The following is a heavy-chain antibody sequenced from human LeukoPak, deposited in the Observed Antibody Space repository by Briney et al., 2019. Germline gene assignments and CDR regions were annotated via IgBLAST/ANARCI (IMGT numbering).Heavy chain of an antibody. CDR2: ISAYNGNT. D-gene: IGHD3-3*01. CDR1: GYTFTSYG. CDR3: ARGLTIFGVVIDYYYYGMDV. J-gene: IGHJ6*02. V-gene: IGHV1-18*01. Sequence: ASVKVSCKVSGYTFTSYGISWVRQAPGQGLEWMGWISAYNGNTNYAQKLQGRVTMTTDTSTSTAYMELRSLRSDDTAVYYCARGLTIFGVVIDYYYYGMDVWGQGTTVTVSS.